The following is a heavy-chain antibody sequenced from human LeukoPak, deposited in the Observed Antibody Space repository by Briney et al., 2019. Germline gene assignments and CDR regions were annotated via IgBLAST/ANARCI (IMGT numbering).Heavy chain of an antibody. CDR2: IYYSGST. Sequence: PSETLSLTCTVSGGSISSYYWSWIRQPPGKGLEWIGDIYYSGSTNYNPSLKSRVTISVDTSKNQFSLKLSSVTAADTAVYYCARFYGGYYYYGMDVWGQGTTVTVSS. CDR3: ARFYGGYYYYGMDV. D-gene: IGHD4-17*01. CDR1: GGSISSYY. J-gene: IGHJ6*02. V-gene: IGHV4-59*01.